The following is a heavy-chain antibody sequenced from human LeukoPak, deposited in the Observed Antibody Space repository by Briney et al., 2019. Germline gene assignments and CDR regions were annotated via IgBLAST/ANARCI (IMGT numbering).Heavy chain of an antibody. CDR1: GGSISSSNYY. J-gene: IGHJ4*02. D-gene: IGHD5-24*01. V-gene: IGHV4-39*07. CDR3: ARGNYNFNY. CDR2: IFNSGST. Sequence: SETLSLTCTVSGGSISSSNYYWGRIRQPPGKGLEWIGYIFNSGSTYYNPSLKSRVTILVDTSKNQFSLQLNSVTPEDTAVYYCARGNYNFNYWGQGTLVTVSS.